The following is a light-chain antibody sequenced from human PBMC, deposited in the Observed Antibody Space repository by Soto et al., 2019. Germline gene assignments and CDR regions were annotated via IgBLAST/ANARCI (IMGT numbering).Light chain of an antibody. CDR2: GAS. J-gene: IGKJ1*01. V-gene: IGKV3-15*01. CDR3: QQYNTWST. Sequence: EILLTQSPATLSVSPGERATLSCRASQSVSSNLAWYHQKPGHAPRLLIYGASTRATGIPARFSGSGSGTEFTLTISSLQSEDFAVYYCQQYNTWSTFGQGTKVDIK. CDR1: QSVSSN.